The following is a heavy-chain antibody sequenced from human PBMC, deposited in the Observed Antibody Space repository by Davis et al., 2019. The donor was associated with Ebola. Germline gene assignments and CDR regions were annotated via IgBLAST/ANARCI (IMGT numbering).Heavy chain of an antibody. CDR1: GFSFSSTW. Sequence: HTGGSLRLSCAASGFSFSSTWMHWVRHAPGKGLVWVSRIHSDGTSTIYTDSVKGRFTISRDNAKNTLYLQMNSLRAEDTAVYYCARDRYYTIDVWGQGNTVTVSS. V-gene: IGHV3-74*01. CDR3: ARDRYYTIDV. CDR2: IHSDGTST. D-gene: IGHD3-10*01. J-gene: IGHJ6*02.